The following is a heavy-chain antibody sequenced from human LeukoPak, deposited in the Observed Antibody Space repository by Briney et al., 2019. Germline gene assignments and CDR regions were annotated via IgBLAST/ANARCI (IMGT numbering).Heavy chain of an antibody. Sequence: SETLSLTCAVYGGSFSGYYWSWIRQPPGKGLEWIGEINHSGSTNYNPSLKSRVTISVDTSKNQFSLKLSSVTAADTAVYYCARDLGDYWSGFRSYFFDYWGQGTLVTVSS. CDR3: ARDLGDYWSGFRSYFFDY. CDR2: INHSGST. D-gene: IGHD3-3*01. J-gene: IGHJ4*02. CDR1: GGSFSGYY. V-gene: IGHV4-34*01.